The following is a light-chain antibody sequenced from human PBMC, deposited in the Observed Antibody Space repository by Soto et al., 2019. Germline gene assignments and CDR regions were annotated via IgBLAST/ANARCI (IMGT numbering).Light chain of an antibody. J-gene: IGKJ2*01. CDR2: GAS. Sequence: EIVLTQSPGTLSLSPGERATLSCRASQSVSSSYLAWYQQKPGQAPRLLIYGASSRATGIPDRFSGSGSGTDFTLTISILEPEDFAVYYCQQYGSSAMYTFGQGTKLEIK. V-gene: IGKV3-20*01. CDR3: QQYGSSAMYT. CDR1: QSVSSSY.